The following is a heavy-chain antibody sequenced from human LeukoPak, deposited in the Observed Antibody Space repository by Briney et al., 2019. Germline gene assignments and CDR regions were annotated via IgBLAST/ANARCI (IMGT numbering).Heavy chain of an antibody. CDR2: IHHSGST. CDR1: GYSISSGYY. CDR3: ARASGYSYGWNWFDP. D-gene: IGHD5-18*01. V-gene: IGHV4-38-2*01. J-gene: IGHJ5*02. Sequence: SETLSLTCAVSGYSISSGYYWGWIRQPPGMGLEWLGSIHHSGSTYYNASLKSRVTISVDTSKNQCSLKLNSVTAADTAVYYCARASGYSYGWNWFDPWGQGTLVTVSS.